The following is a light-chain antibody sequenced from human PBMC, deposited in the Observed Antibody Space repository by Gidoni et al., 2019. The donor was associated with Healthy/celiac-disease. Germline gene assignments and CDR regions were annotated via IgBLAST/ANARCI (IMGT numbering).Light chain of an antibody. CDR1: QSVSSSY. CDR3: QQYGSSLLT. Sequence: IVLTPSPGTLSLSPGERATLSCRASQSVSSSYLAWYQQKPGQAPRLLIYGASSRATGIPDRFSGSGSGTDFTLTISRLEPEDFAVYYCQQYGSSLLTFGPGTKVDIK. CDR2: GAS. J-gene: IGKJ3*01. V-gene: IGKV3-20*01.